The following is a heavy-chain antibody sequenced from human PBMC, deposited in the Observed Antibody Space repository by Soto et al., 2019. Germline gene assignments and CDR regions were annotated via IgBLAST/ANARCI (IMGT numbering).Heavy chain of an antibody. V-gene: IGHV4-59*01. D-gene: IGHD3-22*01. CDR3: VGYYYDSSGYVGAFDI. Sequence: QVQLQESGPGLVKPSETLSLTCTVSGGSISSYYWSWIRQPPGKGLEWIGYIYYSGSTNYNPSLKSRVTISXXTXKXQFSLKLSSVTAADTAVYYCVGYYYDSSGYVGAFDIWGQGTMVTVSS. J-gene: IGHJ3*02. CDR1: GGSISSYY. CDR2: IYYSGST.